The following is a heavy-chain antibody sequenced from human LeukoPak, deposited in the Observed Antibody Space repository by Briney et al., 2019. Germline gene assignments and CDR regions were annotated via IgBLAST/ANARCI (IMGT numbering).Heavy chain of an antibody. CDR3: ARRRGYSGSQSFDY. CDR2: INHSGST. D-gene: IGHD5-12*01. CDR1: GGSISSSSYY. Sequence: SSETLSLTCTVSGGSISSSSYYWGWIRQPPGKGLEWIGEINHSGSTNYNPSLKSRVTISVDTSKNQFSLKLSSVTAADTAVYYCARRRGYSGSQSFDYWGQGTLVTVSS. V-gene: IGHV4-39*07. J-gene: IGHJ4*02.